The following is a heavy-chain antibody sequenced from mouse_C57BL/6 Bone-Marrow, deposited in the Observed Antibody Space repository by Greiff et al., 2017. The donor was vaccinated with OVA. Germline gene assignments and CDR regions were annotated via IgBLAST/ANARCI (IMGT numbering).Heavy chain of an antibody. CDR3: ERNGAYYKNFDV. CDR2: IHPNSGST. D-gene: IGHD2-12*01. J-gene: IGHJ1*03. Sequence: VQLQQPGAELVKPGASVKLSCKASGYTFTSYWMHWVKQRPGQGLEWIGMIHPNSGSTNYNEKFKSKATLTVDKSSSTDYMQLSSLTSEDSAVYYCERNGAYYKNFDVWGKGTTVTVSS. V-gene: IGHV1-64*01. CDR1: GYTFTSYW.